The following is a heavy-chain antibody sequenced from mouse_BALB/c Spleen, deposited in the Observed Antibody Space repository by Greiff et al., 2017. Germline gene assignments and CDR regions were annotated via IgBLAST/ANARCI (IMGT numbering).Heavy chain of an antibody. V-gene: IGHV1S56*01. Sequence: VQLQQSGPELVKPGASVRISCKASGYTFTSYYIHWVKQRPGQGLEWIGWIYPGNVNTKYNEKFKGKATLTADKSSSTAYMQLSSLTSEDSAVYFCARRGDRYSYYYAMDYWGQGTSVTVSS. CDR3: ARRGDRYSYYYAMDY. D-gene: IGHD2-14*01. CDR2: IYPGNVNT. CDR1: GYTFTSYY. J-gene: IGHJ4*01.